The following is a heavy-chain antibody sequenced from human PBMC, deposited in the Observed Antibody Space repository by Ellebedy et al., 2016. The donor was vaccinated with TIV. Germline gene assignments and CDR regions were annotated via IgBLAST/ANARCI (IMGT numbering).Heavy chain of an antibody. CDR2: ISAHNGNT. Sequence: ASVKVSCKASGYSFTTFGIAWVRQAPGQGLEWMGWISAHNGNTHSAQNFQGRVILTTDISTNTAYMELRSLKSDDTAVYYCARESRGRYDYWGQGTLVTVSS. CDR3: ARESRGRYDY. D-gene: IGHD1-26*01. J-gene: IGHJ4*02. CDR1: GYSFTTFG. V-gene: IGHV1-18*04.